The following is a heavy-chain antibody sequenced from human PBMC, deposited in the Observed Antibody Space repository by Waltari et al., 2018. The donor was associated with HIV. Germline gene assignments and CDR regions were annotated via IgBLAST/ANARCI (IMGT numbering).Heavy chain of an antibody. CDR1: GFSFSSEA. J-gene: IGHJ4*02. CDR3: ARDAAPPEY. CDR2: ISYDGRNK. V-gene: IGHV3-30*04. Sequence: QVQLVESGGGVVQPGRSLRLSCAASGFSFSSEAMHWVRQAPGKGLEWVAAISYDGRNKVYADSVKGRFTIYRDNSKNTVYVEMSSLSPEDTAVYFCARDAAPPEYWGQGTLVTVSS.